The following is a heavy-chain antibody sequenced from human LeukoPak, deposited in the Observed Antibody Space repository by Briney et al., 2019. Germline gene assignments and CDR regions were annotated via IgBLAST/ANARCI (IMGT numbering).Heavy chain of an antibody. Sequence: SETLSLTCTVSGGSISSSTYYWSWIRQPPGKGLEWIGEINHSGSTNYNPSLKSRVTISVDKSKNQFSLKLSSVTAADTAVYYCASYVVGATSYYFDYWGQGTLVTVSS. J-gene: IGHJ4*02. D-gene: IGHD1-26*01. V-gene: IGHV4-39*07. CDR2: INHSGST. CDR1: GGSISSSTYY. CDR3: ASYVVGATSYYFDY.